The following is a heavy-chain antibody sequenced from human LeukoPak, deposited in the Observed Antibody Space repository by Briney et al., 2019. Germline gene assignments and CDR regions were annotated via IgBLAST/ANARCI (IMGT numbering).Heavy chain of an antibody. Sequence: GGSLRLSCAASGFTFSNYAMHWVRQAPGKGLEWVAVISYDGRNKYYADSAKGRFTISRDNSKNTLSLQMNSLRAEDAAVYYCARDGGENWYYFDYWGQGTLVTVSP. V-gene: IGHV3-30*04. J-gene: IGHJ4*02. D-gene: IGHD3-16*01. CDR3: ARDGGENWYYFDY. CDR1: GFTFSNYA. CDR2: ISYDGRNK.